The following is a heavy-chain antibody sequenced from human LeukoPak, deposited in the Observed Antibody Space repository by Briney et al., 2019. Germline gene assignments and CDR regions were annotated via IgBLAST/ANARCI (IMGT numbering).Heavy chain of an antibody. D-gene: IGHD3-10*01. CDR3: ARGEGLYGSGSYCGGDY. Sequence: ASVKVSCKASGYTFTSYDINWVRQATGQGLEWMGWMNPNSGNTGYAQKFQGRVTMTRNTSISTAYMELSSLRSDDTAVYYCARGEGLYGSGSYCGGDYWGQGTLVTVSS. J-gene: IGHJ4*02. V-gene: IGHV1-8*01. CDR2: MNPNSGNT. CDR1: GYTFTSYD.